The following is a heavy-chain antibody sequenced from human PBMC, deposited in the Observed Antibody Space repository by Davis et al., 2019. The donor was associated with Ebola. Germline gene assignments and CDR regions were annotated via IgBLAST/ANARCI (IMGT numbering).Heavy chain of an antibody. V-gene: IGHV5-10-1*01. CDR2: IDPSDSYT. CDR3: ARHRIAVAGTPTNYYYYGMDV. J-gene: IGHJ6*02. Sequence: GGSLRLSCKGSGYSFNSYWIGWVRQMPGKGLEWMGRIDPSDSYTNYSPSFQGHVTLSADKSISTAYLQWSSLKASDTAMYYCARHRIAVAGTPTNYYYYGMDVWGQGTTVTVSS. CDR1: GYSFNSYW. D-gene: IGHD6-19*01.